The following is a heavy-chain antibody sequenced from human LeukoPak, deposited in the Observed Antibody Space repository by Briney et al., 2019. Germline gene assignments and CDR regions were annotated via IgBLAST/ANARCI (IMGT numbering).Heavy chain of an antibody. Sequence: PGGSLRLSCAASGFTFSSYGMHWVRQAPGKGLQWVANIKHDGSEQYYVDSVKGRFTISRDNAKNSLYLQMNSLGVEDTAVYYCKSGGAAPGRFDYWGQGVLVTVSS. J-gene: IGHJ4*02. D-gene: IGHD6-13*01. CDR1: GFTFSSYG. CDR2: IKHDGSEQ. V-gene: IGHV3-7*01. CDR3: KSGGAAPGRFDY.